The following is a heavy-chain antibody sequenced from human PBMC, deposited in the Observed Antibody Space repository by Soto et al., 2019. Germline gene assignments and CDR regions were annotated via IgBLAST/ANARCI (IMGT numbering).Heavy chain of an antibody. V-gene: IGHV4-59*01. D-gene: IGHD6-19*01. CDR1: GGSISSYY. J-gene: IGHJ5*02. CDR2: IYYSGST. Sequence: SETLSLTCTVSGGSISSYYWSWIRQPPGKGLEWIGYIYYSGSTNYNPSLKSRVAISVDTSKNQFSLKLSSVTAADTAVYYCARLDSSGWANWFDPWGQGTLVTVS. CDR3: ARLDSSGWANWFDP.